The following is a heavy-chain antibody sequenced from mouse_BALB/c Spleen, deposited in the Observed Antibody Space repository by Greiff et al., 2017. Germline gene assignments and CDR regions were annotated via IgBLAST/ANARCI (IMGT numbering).Heavy chain of an antibody. CDR1: GFTFSSYG. CDR2: INSNGGST. Sequence: EVKLVESGGGLVQPGGSLKLSCAASGFTFSSYGMSWVRQTPDKRLELVATINSNGGSTYYPDSVKGRFTISRDNAKNTLYLQMSSLKSEDTAMYYCARDNYGYPDYWGQGTTLTVSS. CDR3: ARDNYGYPDY. V-gene: IGHV5-6-3*01. J-gene: IGHJ2*01. D-gene: IGHD1-2*01.